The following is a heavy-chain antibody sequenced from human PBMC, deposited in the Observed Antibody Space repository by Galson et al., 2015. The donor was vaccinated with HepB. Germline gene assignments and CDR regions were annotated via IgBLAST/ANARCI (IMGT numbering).Heavy chain of an antibody. CDR3: AKATRDVYNYVFDH. J-gene: IGHJ4*02. D-gene: IGHD5-24*01. CDR2: ISGSASAT. Sequence: SLRLSCAASGFTFSNCAMTWVRQAPGKGLEWVSVISGSASATYYANSVKGRFTISRDNSKNTLYLQMNSLRAEDTAIYYCAKATRDVYNYVFDHWGQGTLVTVSS. CDR1: GFTFSNCA. V-gene: IGHV3-23*01.